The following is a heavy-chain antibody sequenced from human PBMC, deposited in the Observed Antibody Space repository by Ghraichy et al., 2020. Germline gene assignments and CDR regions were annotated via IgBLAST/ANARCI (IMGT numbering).Heavy chain of an antibody. J-gene: IGHJ6*02. V-gene: IGHV3-23*01. CDR3: AKDPNYYDSSGYYYSYYGMDV. CDR1: GFTFSSYA. Sequence: GESLNISCAASGFTFSSYAMSWVRQAPGKGLEWVSAISGSGGSTYYADSVKGRFTISRDNSKNTLYLQMNSLRAEDTAVYYCAKDPNYYDSSGYYYSYYGMDVWGQGTTVTVSS. CDR2: ISGSGGST. D-gene: IGHD3-22*01.